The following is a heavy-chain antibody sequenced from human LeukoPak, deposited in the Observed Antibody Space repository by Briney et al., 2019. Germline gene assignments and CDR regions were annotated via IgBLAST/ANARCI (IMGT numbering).Heavy chain of an antibody. V-gene: IGHV1-69*04. CDR1: GGTFSSYA. D-gene: IGHD4-17*01. CDR2: IIPIFGIA. CDR3: AYGDTPSH. Sequence: SVKVSCKASGGTFSSYAISWGRQAPGQGHEWMGRIIPIFGIANYAQKFQGRVTITADKSTSTAYMELSSLRSEDTAVYYCAYGDTPSHWGQGTLVTVSS. J-gene: IGHJ4*02.